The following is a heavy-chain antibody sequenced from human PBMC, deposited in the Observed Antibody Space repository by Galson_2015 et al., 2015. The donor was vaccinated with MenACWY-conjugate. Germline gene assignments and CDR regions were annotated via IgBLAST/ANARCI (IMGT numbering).Heavy chain of an antibody. Sequence: SGAEVKKSGESLKISCQGSGYISTTYWIAWVRQMPGRGLEWVGLISPGDSNTRYSPSFQGQVTISADKSISTAYLQWSSLKASDTAMYYCARHPPGGRGLDVWGQGTTVTVSS. D-gene: IGHD1-26*01. J-gene: IGHJ6*02. CDR2: ISPGDSNT. CDR1: GYISTTYW. CDR3: ARHPPGGRGLDV. V-gene: IGHV5-51*01.